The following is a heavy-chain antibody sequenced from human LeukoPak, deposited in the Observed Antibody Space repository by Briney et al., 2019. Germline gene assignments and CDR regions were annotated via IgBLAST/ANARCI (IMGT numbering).Heavy chain of an antibody. CDR3: ARRRDLYSGSYYPFDY. D-gene: IGHD1-26*01. CDR1: GYSFTSYW. Sequence: GESLKISCKGSGYSFTSYWIGWVRQMPGKGLKWMGIIYPGDSDARYSPSFQGQVTISADQSISTAYLQWSSLKASDTAMYYCARRRDLYSGSYYPFDYWGQGTLVTVSS. CDR2: IYPGDSDA. V-gene: IGHV5-51*01. J-gene: IGHJ4*02.